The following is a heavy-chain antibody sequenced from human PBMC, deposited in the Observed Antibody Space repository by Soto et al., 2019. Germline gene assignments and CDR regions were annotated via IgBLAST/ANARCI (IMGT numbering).Heavy chain of an antibody. CDR2: IGTAGDT. CDR1: GFTFSSYD. Sequence: GALRLSCAASGFTFSSYDMHWVRQAPGKGLEWVSAIGTAGDTYYPGSVKGRFTISRENAKNSLYLQMNSLRAGDTAVYYCARDGYYYGSGSYYNRPYGMDVWGQGTTVTVSS. CDR3: ARDGYYYGSGSYYNRPYGMDV. V-gene: IGHV3-13*01. J-gene: IGHJ6*02. D-gene: IGHD3-10*01.